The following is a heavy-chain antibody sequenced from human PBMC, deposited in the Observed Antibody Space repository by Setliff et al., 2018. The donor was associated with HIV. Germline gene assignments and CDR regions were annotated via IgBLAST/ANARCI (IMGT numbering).Heavy chain of an antibody. J-gene: IGHJ5*02. CDR1: GYTFTDFF. CDR3: ARQLSNSLDL. V-gene: IGHV1-2*02. Sequence: ASVKVSCKASGYTFTDFFIHWVRQAPGQGLEWMGWISPHNGDKNILQRFRGRVTMTTDTSFSTAYMELSGLRSDDTAMYYCARQLSNSLDLWGQGTLVTVSS. CDR2: ISPHNGDK. D-gene: IGHD7-27*01.